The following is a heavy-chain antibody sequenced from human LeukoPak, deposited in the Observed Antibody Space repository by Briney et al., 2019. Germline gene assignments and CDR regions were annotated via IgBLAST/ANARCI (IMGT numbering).Heavy chain of an antibody. Sequence: SETLSLTCAVYGGSFSAYYWSWIRQPPGKGLEWIGEINHSGSTNYSPSLKSRVTISVDTPKNQFSLKLRSVTAADTAVYYCARGYSYGATFDYWGQGTLVTVSS. CDR2: INHSGST. CDR1: GGSFSAYY. V-gene: IGHV4-34*01. J-gene: IGHJ4*02. D-gene: IGHD5-18*01. CDR3: ARGYSYGATFDY.